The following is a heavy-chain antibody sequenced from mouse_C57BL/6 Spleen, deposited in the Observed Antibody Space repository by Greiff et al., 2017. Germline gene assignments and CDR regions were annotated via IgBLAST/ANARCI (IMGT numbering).Heavy chain of an antibody. J-gene: IGHJ4*01. Sequence: QVQLQQPGAELVMPGASVKLSCKASGYTFTSYWMHWVKQRPGQGLEWIGEIDPSDSYTNYNQKFKGKSTLTVDKSSSTAYMQLSSLTSEDSAVYYCARSGSYAMDYWGQGTSVTVFS. V-gene: IGHV1-69*01. CDR3: ARSGSYAMDY. D-gene: IGHD3-1*01. CDR1: GYTFTSYW. CDR2: IDPSDSYT.